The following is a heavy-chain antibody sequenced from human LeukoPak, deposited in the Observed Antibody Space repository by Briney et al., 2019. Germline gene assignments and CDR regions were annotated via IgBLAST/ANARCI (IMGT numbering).Heavy chain of an antibody. J-gene: IGHJ4*02. CDR2: IYTSGST. D-gene: IGHD4-17*01. CDR3: ARDPDLYGDSTPHAFDY. V-gene: IGHV4-4*07. Sequence: SETLSLTCTVSGGSISSYYWSWIRQPAGKGLEWIGRIYTSGSTNYNPSLKSRVTMSVDTSKNQFSLKLSSVTAADTAVYYCARDPDLYGDSTPHAFDYWGQGTLVTVSS. CDR1: GGSISSYY.